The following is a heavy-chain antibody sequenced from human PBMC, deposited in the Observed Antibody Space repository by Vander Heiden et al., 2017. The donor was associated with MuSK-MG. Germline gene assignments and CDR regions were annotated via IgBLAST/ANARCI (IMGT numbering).Heavy chain of an antibody. CDR1: AFPFSGYA. Sequence: PLLEPVGGVVQPGGSRTLSGAPSAFPFSGYAMYWVRQAPGKGLEWLSYISSSGSTIYYADLEKGRFTIYRDNAKNSLYLQMNSLRAEDTAVYYCARGIAAADKAYWGQGTLVTVSS. V-gene: IGHV3-48*01. CDR3: ARGIAAADKAY. J-gene: IGHJ4*02. CDR2: ISSSGSTI. D-gene: IGHD6-13*01.